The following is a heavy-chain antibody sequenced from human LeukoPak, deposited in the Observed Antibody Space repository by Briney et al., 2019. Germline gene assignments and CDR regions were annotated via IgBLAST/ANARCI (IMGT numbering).Heavy chain of an antibody. CDR3: ARGHYGSGSHDAFDI. D-gene: IGHD3-10*01. CDR2: INPNSGGT. Sequence: ASVKVSCKASGYTFTGYYMHWVRQAPGQGLEWMGWINPNSGGTNYAQKFQGRVTMTRDTSISTAYMELSRLRSDDTAVYYCARGHYGSGSHDAFDIWGQGTMVTVPS. J-gene: IGHJ3*02. CDR1: GYTFTGYY. V-gene: IGHV1-2*02.